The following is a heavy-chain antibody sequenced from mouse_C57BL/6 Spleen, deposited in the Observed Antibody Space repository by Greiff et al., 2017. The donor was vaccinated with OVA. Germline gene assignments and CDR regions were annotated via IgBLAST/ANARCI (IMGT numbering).Heavy chain of an antibody. Sequence: QVQLKESGPGLVAPSQSLSITCTVSGFSLTSYGVDWVRQPPGTGLEWLGVIWGGGSTNYTSALMSRLSISKDNSKSQVFLKMNRLQTNDTAMDYGAKRHIGENYFDDWGQGTTLTVSS. CDR2: IWGGGST. V-gene: IGHV2-9*01. J-gene: IGHJ2*01. CDR3: AKRHIGENYFDD. D-gene: IGHD2-14*01. CDR1: GFSLTSYG.